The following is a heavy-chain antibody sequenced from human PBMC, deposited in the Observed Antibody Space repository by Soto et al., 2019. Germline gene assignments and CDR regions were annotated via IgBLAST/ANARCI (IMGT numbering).Heavy chain of an antibody. Sequence: GGSLRLSCVASGFTFTTYSVNWVRQAPGKGLEWVSYISSSSSTIYYADSVKGRFTISRDNAKKSLFLQMNSLRAEDTAVYYCARDQLPYSSSWSHYYYYGMDVWGQGTTVTVSS. J-gene: IGHJ6*02. V-gene: IGHV3-48*01. CDR2: ISSSSSTI. CDR3: ARDQLPYSSSWSHYYYYGMDV. D-gene: IGHD6-13*01. CDR1: GFTFTTYS.